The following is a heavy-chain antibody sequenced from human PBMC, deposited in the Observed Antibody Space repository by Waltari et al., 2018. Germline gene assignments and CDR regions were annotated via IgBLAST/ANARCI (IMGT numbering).Heavy chain of an antibody. CDR3: ARDLGAAGHPLDY. J-gene: IGHJ4*02. V-gene: IGHV3-74*01. Sequence: EVQLVESGGGLVQPGGPLIRSCAASGFSFRHCWMHWVRQAAGEGLVWISRITSDVSATSYADSVKGRFTISRDNAKSTLYLQMNSLRVEDTAIYYCARDLGAAGHPLDYWGQGTLVTVSS. CDR2: ITSDVSAT. D-gene: IGHD6-13*01. CDR1: GFSFRHCW.